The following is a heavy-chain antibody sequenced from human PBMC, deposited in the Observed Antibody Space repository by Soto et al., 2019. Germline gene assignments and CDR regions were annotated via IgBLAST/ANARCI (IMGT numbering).Heavy chain of an antibody. Sequence: ASVKVSCKASGYTFTSYVISWLRQAPGQGLEWMGWISAYNGNTNYAQKLQSRVTMTTDSSTSTAYMESSSQRSDDTALYYCARYHCTNGASYKFNYWGQGTLVTVSS. CDR3: ARYHCTNGASYKFNY. CDR2: ISAYNGNT. D-gene: IGHD2-8*01. CDR1: GYTFTSYV. V-gene: IGHV1-18*01. J-gene: IGHJ4*02.